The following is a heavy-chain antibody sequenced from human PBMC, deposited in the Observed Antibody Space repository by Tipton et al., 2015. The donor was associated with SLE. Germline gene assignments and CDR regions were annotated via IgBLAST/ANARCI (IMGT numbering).Heavy chain of an antibody. CDR1: GYTFTSYA. J-gene: IGHJ4*01. D-gene: IGHD1-26*01. CDR3: ARVELRSWAFD. Sequence: QVQLVQSGPEVKKPGASVKVSCKASGYTFTSYAISWVRQAPGQGLEWMGWISPFNHNTDYAQKFQGRLTMTRSTSMSTAYMELSSLRSEDAAVYYCARVELRSWAFD. V-gene: IGHV1-8*02. CDR2: ISPFNHNT.